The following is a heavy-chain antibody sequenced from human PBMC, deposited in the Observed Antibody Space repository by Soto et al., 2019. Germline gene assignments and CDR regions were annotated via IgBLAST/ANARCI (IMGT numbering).Heavy chain of an antibody. V-gene: IGHV1-69*06. Sequence: ASVKVSCKASGGTFSSYAISWGRQAPGQGLEWMGGIIPIFGTANYAQKFQGRVTITADKSTSTAYMELSSLRSEDTAVYYCARDRYYDFWSGPMDVWGQGTTVTVSS. CDR3: ARDRYYDFWSGPMDV. CDR2: IIPIFGTA. J-gene: IGHJ6*02. D-gene: IGHD3-3*01. CDR1: GGTFSSYA.